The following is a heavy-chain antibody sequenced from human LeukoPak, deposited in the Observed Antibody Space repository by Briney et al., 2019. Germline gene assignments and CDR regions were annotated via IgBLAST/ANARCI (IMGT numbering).Heavy chain of an antibody. V-gene: IGHV3-23*05. J-gene: IGHJ4*01. D-gene: IGHD3-10*01. CDR3: AKRSGYYYDSGNYYIDY. CDR2: ITGSGSGT. Sequence: PGGSLRLSCAASGFTFSSYAMSWVRQAPGRGLEWVSGITGSGSGTDYADSVKGRFTISRDNSKNTLYLHMNSLRAEDTAVYYCAKRSGYYYDSGNYYIDYWGQGTLVTVSS. CDR1: GFTFSSYA.